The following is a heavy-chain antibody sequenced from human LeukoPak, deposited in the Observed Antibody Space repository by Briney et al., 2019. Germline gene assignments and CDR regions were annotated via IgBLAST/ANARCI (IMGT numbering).Heavy chain of an antibody. D-gene: IGHD2-2*02. J-gene: IGHJ6*03. Sequence: PSETLSLTCAVYGGSFSGYYWSWIRQPPGKGLEWIGEINHSGSTNYNPSLKSRVTISVDTSKNQFSLKLSSVTAADTAVYYCARRGRIVVVPAAIRGDSGSYFRYMDVWGKGTTVTVSS. CDR1: GGSFSGYY. V-gene: IGHV4-34*01. CDR2: INHSGST. CDR3: ARRGRIVVVPAAIRGDSGSYFRYMDV.